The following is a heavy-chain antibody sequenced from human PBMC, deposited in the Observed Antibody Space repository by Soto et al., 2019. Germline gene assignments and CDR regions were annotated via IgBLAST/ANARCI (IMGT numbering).Heavy chain of an antibody. Sequence: GGSLRLSCAASGFTFSSYAMTWVRQAPGKGLEWVSVISGSGGSTHYADSVKGRSTIARDNAKNTLYLQMNSLRAEDTAVYYCARERGGYSSDFWGQGTLVTVSS. CDR3: ARERGGYSSDF. J-gene: IGHJ4*02. D-gene: IGHD2-15*01. CDR1: GFTFSSYA. CDR2: ISGSGGST. V-gene: IGHV3-23*01.